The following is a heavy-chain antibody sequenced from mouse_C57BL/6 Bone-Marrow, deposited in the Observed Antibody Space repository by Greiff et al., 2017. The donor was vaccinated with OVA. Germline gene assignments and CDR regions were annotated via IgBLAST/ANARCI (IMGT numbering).Heavy chain of an antibody. Sequence: EVQLPQSGPELVKPGASVKISCKASGYSFTDYNMNWVKQSNGKSLEWIGVINPNYGTTSYNQKFKGKATLTVDQSSSTAYMQLNSLTSEDSAVYYCARGIGSNYVPWFAYWGQGTLVTGSA. CDR2: INPNYGTT. V-gene: IGHV1-39*01. CDR3: ARGIGSNYVPWFAY. D-gene: IGHD2-5*01. J-gene: IGHJ3*01. CDR1: GYSFTDYN.